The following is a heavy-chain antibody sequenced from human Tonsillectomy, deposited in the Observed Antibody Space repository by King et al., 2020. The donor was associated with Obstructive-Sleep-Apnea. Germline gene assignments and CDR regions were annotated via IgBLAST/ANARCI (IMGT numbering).Heavy chain of an antibody. D-gene: IGHD3-22*01. CDR1: NYSISSSYY. Sequence: HVQLQESGPGLVKPSETLSLTCTVSNYSISSSYYWGWIRQPPGKGLEWIGSSYRSGPTYYNPSLKSRVTISIDMSKNQFSLKLSSVTAADTALYYCARDNSGYYYFDYWGQGTLVTVSS. CDR3: ARDNSGYYYFDY. J-gene: IGHJ4*02. CDR2: SYRSGPT. V-gene: IGHV4-38-2*02.